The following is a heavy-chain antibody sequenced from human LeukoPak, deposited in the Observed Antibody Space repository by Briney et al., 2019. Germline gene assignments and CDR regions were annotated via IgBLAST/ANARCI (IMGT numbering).Heavy chain of an antibody. D-gene: IGHD3-22*01. J-gene: IGHJ4*02. Sequence: GGSLRLSCAASGFTFSSYAMSWVRQAPGKGLEWVSAISGSGANTYYADSVKGRFTISRDSSKNTLYLQMNSLRAEDTALYYCAKDIDYYDSSGPFDYWGQGTLVTVSS. V-gene: IGHV3-23*01. CDR2: ISGSGANT. CDR3: AKDIDYYDSSGPFDY. CDR1: GFTFSSYA.